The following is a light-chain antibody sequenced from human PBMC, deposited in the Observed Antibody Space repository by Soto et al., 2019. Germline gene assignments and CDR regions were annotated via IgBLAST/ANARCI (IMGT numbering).Light chain of an antibody. CDR3: SSYTSSSTYV. CDR2: DVS. J-gene: IGLJ1*01. CDR1: SSDVGGYNY. Sequence: QSVLTQPASVSGSPGQSSTISCTGTSSDVGGYNYVSWYQQHPGKAPKVMIYDVSNRPSGVSNRFSGSKSGNTASLTISGLQAEDEADYYCSSYTSSSTYVFGTGTKVTFL. V-gene: IGLV2-14*01.